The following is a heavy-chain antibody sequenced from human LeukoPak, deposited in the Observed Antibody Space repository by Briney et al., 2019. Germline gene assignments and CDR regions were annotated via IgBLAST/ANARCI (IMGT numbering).Heavy chain of an antibody. Sequence: PGGSLRLSCAAPGFNFSNYGMDWVRQAPGKGLEWVAFIRNDESDKYYADSVKGRFTISRDNSKDTLYLQMSSLRVEDTAVYYCTQGLSVMVFGVAPPHQWGQGTRVTVSS. V-gene: IGHV3-30*02. D-gene: IGHD3/OR15-3a*01. CDR3: TQGLSVMVFGVAPPHQ. CDR1: GFNFSNYG. J-gene: IGHJ1*01. CDR2: IRNDESDK.